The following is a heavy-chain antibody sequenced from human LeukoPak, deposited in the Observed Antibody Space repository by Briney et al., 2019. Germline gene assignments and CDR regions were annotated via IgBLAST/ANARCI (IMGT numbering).Heavy chain of an antibody. D-gene: IGHD2-8*01. Sequence: SETLSLTCTVSGGSISSGGYYWSWIRQHPGKGLEWIGYIYYSGSTYYNPSLKSRVTISVDTSKNQFSLKLSSVTAADTAVYYCARGIGRTIWFDPWGQGTLVTVSS. V-gene: IGHV4-31*02. CDR3: ARGIGRTIWFDP. J-gene: IGHJ5*02. CDR2: IYYSGST. CDR1: GGSISSGGYY.